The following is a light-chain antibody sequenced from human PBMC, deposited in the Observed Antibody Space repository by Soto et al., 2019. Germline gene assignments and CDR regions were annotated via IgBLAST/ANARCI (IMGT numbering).Light chain of an antibody. Sequence: EIVMTQSPATLSVSPGERATLSCRASQSVSVNLAWYQQKPGQPPRLLIYGASTRATGIPARFSGSGSGTEFTLTINSLQSEDFAVYYCQQRSIWPPLFGGGTKVEIK. CDR3: QQRSIWPPL. V-gene: IGKV3-15*01. CDR2: GAS. CDR1: QSVSVN. J-gene: IGKJ4*01.